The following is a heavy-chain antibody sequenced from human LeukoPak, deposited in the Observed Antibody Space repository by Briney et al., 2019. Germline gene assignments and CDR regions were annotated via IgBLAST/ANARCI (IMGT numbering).Heavy chain of an antibody. J-gene: IGHJ4*02. CDR3: ATSWYYDSSGYYGY. CDR2: IYYSGST. CDR1: GGSISSSSYY. V-gene: IGHV4-39*07. D-gene: IGHD3-22*01. Sequence: PSETLSLTCTVSGGSISSSSYYWGWIRQPPGKGLEWIGSIYYSGSTYYNPSLKSRVTISVDTSKNQFSLKLSSVTAADTAVYYCATSWYYDSSGYYGYWGQGTLVTVSS.